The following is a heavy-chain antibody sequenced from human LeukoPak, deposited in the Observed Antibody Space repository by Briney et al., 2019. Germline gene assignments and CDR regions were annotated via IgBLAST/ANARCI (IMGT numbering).Heavy chain of an antibody. D-gene: IGHD3-22*01. Sequence: PGGSLRLSCAASGFTVSSNYMSWVRQAPGKGLEWVSVIYRGGSTYYADSVKGRFTISRDKSNNTLYLQMNSLRAEDTAVYYCARTYYYDSSGYYPFDYWGQGTLVTVSS. CDR1: GFTVSSNY. CDR2: IYRGGST. J-gene: IGHJ4*02. V-gene: IGHV3-53*01. CDR3: ARTYYYDSSGYYPFDY.